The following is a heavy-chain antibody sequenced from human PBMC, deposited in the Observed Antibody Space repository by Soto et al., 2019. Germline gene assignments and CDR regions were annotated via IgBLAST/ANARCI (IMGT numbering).Heavy chain of an antibody. CDR2: INAGNGNT. V-gene: IGHV1-3*01. J-gene: IGHJ6*02. Sequence: QVQLVQSGAEVKKPGASVKVSCKASGYTFTSYAMHWVRQAPGQRLEWMGWINAGNGNTKYSQKFQGRVTITRDTSASTAYMELSSLRSEDTAVYYCARGGDAGRRYYYYGMGVWGQGTTVTVSS. D-gene: IGHD2-21*02. CDR3: ARGGDAGRRYYYYGMGV. CDR1: GYTFTSYA.